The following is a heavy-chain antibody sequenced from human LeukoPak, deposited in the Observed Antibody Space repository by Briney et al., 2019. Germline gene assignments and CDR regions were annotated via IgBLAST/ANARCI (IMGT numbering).Heavy chain of an antibody. Sequence: EGSLRLSCAASGFTFSSYGMHWVRQAPGKGLEWVAVIWYDGSNKYYADSVKGRFTISRDNSKNTLYLQMNSLRAEDTAVYYCARDAYCGGDCYSYYFDYWGQGTLVTVSS. CDR2: IWYDGSNK. CDR3: ARDAYCGGDCYSYYFDY. D-gene: IGHD2-21*02. V-gene: IGHV3-33*01. J-gene: IGHJ4*02. CDR1: GFTFSSYG.